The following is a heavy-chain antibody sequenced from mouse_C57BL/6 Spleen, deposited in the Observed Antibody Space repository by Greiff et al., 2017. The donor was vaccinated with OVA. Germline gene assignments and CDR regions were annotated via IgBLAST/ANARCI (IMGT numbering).Heavy chain of an antibody. V-gene: IGHV1-82*01. D-gene: IGHD1-1*01. J-gene: IGHJ1*01. CDR3: AYYGSSHWYFDV. CDR2: IYPGDGDT. CDR1: GYAFSSSW. Sequence: QVQLQQSGPELVKPGASVKLSCKASGYAFSSSWMNWVKQRPGKGLEWIGRIYPGDGDTNYNEKFKSKATLTVDTSSSTAYMQLSSLTSEDSAVYYCAYYGSSHWYFDVWGAGTTVTVSS.